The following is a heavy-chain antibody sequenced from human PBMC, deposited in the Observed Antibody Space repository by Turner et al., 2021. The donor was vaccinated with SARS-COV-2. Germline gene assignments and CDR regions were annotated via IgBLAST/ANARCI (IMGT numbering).Heavy chain of an antibody. CDR3: AREGSALDY. CDR1: GDTFRNYA. Sequence: VQLVQSGAEVKKPGSSVKVSCKASGDTFRNYAINWVRQAPEQGLEWMGRIVPTFSRTNYAQDFQGRVTITADKSSNTLNMELSSLRSDDTAVYYCAREGSALDYWGQGTLVTVSS. J-gene: IGHJ4*02. CDR2: IVPTFSRT. V-gene: IGHV1-69*04.